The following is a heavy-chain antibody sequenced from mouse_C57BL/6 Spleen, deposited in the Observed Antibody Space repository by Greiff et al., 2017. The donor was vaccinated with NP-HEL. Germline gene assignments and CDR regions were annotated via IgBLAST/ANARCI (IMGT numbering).Heavy chain of an antibody. J-gene: IGHJ4*01. CDR2: INPSNGGT. CDR1: GYTFTSYW. CDR3: AKGGYMTTVVATDYAMDY. D-gene: IGHD1-1*01. V-gene: IGHV1-53*01. Sequence: VQLQQSGTELVKPGASVKLSCKASGYTFTSYWMHWVKQRPGQGLEWIGNINPSNGGTNYNEKFKSKATLTVDKSSSTAYMQLSSLTSEDSAVYYCAKGGYMTTVVATDYAMDYWGQGTSVTVSS.